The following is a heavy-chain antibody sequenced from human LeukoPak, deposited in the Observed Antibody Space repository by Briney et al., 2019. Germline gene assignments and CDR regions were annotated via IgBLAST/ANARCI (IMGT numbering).Heavy chain of an antibody. Sequence: SVKVSCKASGGTFSNYAISWVRQAPGQGLEWVGRIIPILGIANYAQRLQGRVTITADISTSTAYMELSSLRSGDTAVYYCARDSGGNWKQNAVDYWGQGTLVTVSS. CDR2: IIPILGIA. D-gene: IGHD1-20*01. CDR1: GGTFSNYA. CDR3: ARDSGGNWKQNAVDY. J-gene: IGHJ4*02. V-gene: IGHV1-69*04.